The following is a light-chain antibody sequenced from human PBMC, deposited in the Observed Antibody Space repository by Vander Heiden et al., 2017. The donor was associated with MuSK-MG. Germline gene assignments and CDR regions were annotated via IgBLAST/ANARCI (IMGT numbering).Light chain of an antibody. J-gene: IGKJ4*01. Sequence: DIVMTQSPLSLPVTPGEPASISCRSSQSLLHSDGYNYLDWYVQKPGQSPQLLIYFGSYRVSGVPDRFSGSGSGTDFTLKISRMEAEDVGVYYCRQGLQTAITFGGGTKVEVK. V-gene: IGKV2-28*01. CDR2: FGS. CDR3: RQGLQTAIT. CDR1: QSLLHSDGYNY.